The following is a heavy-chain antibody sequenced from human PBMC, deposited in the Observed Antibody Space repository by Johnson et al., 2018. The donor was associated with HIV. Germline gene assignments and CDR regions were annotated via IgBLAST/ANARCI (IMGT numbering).Heavy chain of an antibody. CDR3: TSSPHAFDI. CDR2: IKQDGSEK. Sequence: VQLVESGGGLVQPGRSLRLSCAASGFTFSSYWMSWVRQAPGKGLEWVANIKQDGSEKYYADSVKGRFTISRDNSKNTLYLQMNSLRAEDTAVYYCTSSPHAFDIWGQGTMVTVSS. CDR1: GFTFSSYW. V-gene: IGHV3-7*01. J-gene: IGHJ3*02.